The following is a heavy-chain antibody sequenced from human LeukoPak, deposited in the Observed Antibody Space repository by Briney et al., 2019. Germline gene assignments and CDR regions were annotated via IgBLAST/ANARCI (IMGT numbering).Heavy chain of an antibody. J-gene: IGHJ4*02. CDR2: IYHSGST. Sequence: KSSETLSLTCAVYGGSFSGYYWGWIRQPPGKGLEWIGSIYHSGSTYYNPSLKSRVTISVDTSKNQFSLKLSSVTAADTAVYYCARTKLELRSMPSYYFDYWGQGTLVTVSS. CDR3: ARTKLELRSMPSYYFDY. D-gene: IGHD1-7*01. V-gene: IGHV4-38-2*01. CDR1: GGSFSGYY.